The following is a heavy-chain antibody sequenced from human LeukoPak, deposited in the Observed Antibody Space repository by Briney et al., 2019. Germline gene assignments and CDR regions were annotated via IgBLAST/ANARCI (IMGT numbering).Heavy chain of an antibody. CDR1: GFTFSNAW. D-gene: IGHD3-3*01. CDR3: TTSKRRYDFWSGYPHYFDY. CDR2: IKSKTDGGTT. Sequence: GGSLRLSCAASGFTFSNAWMSWVRQAPGKGLEWVGRIKSKTDGGTTDYAAPVKGRFTISRDDSKNTLYLQMNSLKTEDTAVYYCTTSKRRYDFWSGYPHYFDYGGQGTLVTVSS. J-gene: IGHJ4*02. V-gene: IGHV3-15*01.